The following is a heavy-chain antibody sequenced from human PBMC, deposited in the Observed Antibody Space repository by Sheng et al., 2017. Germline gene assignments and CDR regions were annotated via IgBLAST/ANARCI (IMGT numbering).Heavy chain of an antibody. D-gene: IGHD1-26*01. J-gene: IGHJ4*02. CDR2: INGDGNTT. CDR1: GFNFNSYA. Sequence: VQLVESGGGVVQPGRSLRLSCAGSGFNFNSYAMHWVRQAPGKGLEWVSRINGDGNTTRYADSVKGRFTISRDNAKSSLYLQMNSLRPEDTAVYYCARDGPQVGATIDYWGQGTLVTVSS. V-gene: IGHV3-74*01. CDR3: ARDGPQVGATIDY.